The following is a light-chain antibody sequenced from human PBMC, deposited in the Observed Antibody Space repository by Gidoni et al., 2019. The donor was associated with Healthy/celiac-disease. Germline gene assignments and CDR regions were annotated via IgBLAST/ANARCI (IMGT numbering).Light chain of an antibody. CDR2: GAS. V-gene: IGKV3-20*01. J-gene: IGKJ2*01. Sequence: ENVLTQCPGTLSLSPGERATLSCRASQSVSSSYLAWYQQKPGKAPRLLIYGASSRATGIPYRFSGSGSGTDFTLTISRLEPDDFAVYYCQQYGRTFGQGTKLEIK. CDR3: QQYGRT. CDR1: QSVSSSY.